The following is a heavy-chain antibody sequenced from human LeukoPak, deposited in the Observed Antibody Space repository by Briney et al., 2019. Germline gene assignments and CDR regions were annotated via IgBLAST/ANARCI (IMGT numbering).Heavy chain of an antibody. D-gene: IGHD3-22*01. CDR3: ARMDYYDSSGVFDY. CDR2: IYTSGST. Sequence: SQTLSLTCTVSGGSISSGSYYWSCIRQPAGKGLEWIGRIYTSGSTNYNPSLKSRVTISVDTSKNQFSLKLSSVTAADTAVYYCARMDYYDSSGVFDYWGQGTLVTVSS. CDR1: GGSISSGSYY. V-gene: IGHV4-61*02. J-gene: IGHJ4*02.